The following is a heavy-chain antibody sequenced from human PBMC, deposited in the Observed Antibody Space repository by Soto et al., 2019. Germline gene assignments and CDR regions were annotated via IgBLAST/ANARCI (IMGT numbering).Heavy chain of an antibody. V-gene: IGHV3-23*01. D-gene: IGHD5-18*01. J-gene: IGHJ4*02. CDR3: AKKGARLWYQLDY. CDR2: ISGSGGST. CDR1: GFTFSSYA. Sequence: GGSLRLSCAASGFTFSSYAMSWVRQAPGKGLEWVSVISGSGGSTYYADSVKGRFTISRDNSKNTLYLQMNSLRAEDTAVYYCAKKGARLWYQLDYWGQGTLVTVSS.